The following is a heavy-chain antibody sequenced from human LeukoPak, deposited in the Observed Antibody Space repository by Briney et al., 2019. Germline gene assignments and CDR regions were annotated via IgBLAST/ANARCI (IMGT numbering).Heavy chain of an antibody. CDR3: ARYGSVDEYGMDV. CDR2: IYPGDSHT. CDR1: GSSFTSYW. D-gene: IGHD3-10*01. J-gene: IGHJ6*02. V-gene: IGHV5-51*01. Sequence: GEPLQISSKGSGSSFTSYWIGWVRQMPGKGLGWMGIIYPGDSHTRYSPSFQGPVTISADKSLSTAYLQWRSLKASDTAMYYCARYGSVDEYGMDVWGQGTTVTVSS.